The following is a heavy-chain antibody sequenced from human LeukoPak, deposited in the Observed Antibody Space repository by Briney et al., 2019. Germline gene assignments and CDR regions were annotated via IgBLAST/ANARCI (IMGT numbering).Heavy chain of an antibody. CDR2: ISSSGTYI. D-gene: IGHD3-10*01. J-gene: IGHJ4*02. V-gene: IGHV3-21*06. CDR1: GFAFSMYN. CDR3: ARGSGSYYNGDY. Sequence: PGGSLRLSCAASGFAFSMYNMNWVRQAPGKGLEWVSSISSSGTYIYYTDSVKGRFTISRDNAKNLLYLQMNSLRAEDTALYYCARGSGSYYNGDYWGQGTLVTVSS.